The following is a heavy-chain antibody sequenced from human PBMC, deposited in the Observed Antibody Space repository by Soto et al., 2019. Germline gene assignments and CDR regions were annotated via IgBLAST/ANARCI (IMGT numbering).Heavy chain of an antibody. V-gene: IGHV3-21*03. CDR1: GFSFSSYS. D-gene: IGHD5-18*01. CDR3: TTAAMGFASFDY. Sequence: GGSLRLSCAASGFSFSSYSMNWVRQAPGKGLEWVSSISSSASHINYADSVKGRFTISRDNAKKSLYLQMNSLKTEDTAVYYCTTAAMGFASFDYWGQGTLVTVSS. J-gene: IGHJ4*02. CDR2: ISSSASHI.